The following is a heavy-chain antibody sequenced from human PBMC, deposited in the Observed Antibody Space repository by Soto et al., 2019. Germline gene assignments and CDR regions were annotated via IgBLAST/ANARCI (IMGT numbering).Heavy chain of an antibody. CDR2: IYYSGST. D-gene: IGHD6-13*01. Sequence: TLSLTCTVSGGSICSGGYYWSWNRQHPGKGLEWIGYIYYSGSTYYNPSLKSRVTISVDTSKNQFSLKLSSVTAADTAVYYYARDEQDYYYGMDVWGQGTTVTVSS. CDR1: GGSICSGGYY. J-gene: IGHJ6*02. V-gene: IGHV4-31*03. CDR3: ARDEQDYYYGMDV.